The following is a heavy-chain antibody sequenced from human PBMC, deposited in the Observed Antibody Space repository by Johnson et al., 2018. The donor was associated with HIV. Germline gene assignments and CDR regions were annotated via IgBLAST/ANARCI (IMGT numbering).Heavy chain of an antibody. D-gene: IGHD6-6*01. Sequence: QVQLVESGGGVVQPGWSLRLSCAASGFTFSSYGMHWVRQAPGKGLEWVAVISYDGSNKYYADSVKGRFTISRDNSKNTLYLQMHSLRSEDTAVYYCARDRAILAARPAGAFDVWGPGTMVTVSS. V-gene: IGHV3-30*19. CDR3: ARDRAILAARPAGAFDV. CDR2: ISYDGSNK. J-gene: IGHJ3*01. CDR1: GFTFSSYG.